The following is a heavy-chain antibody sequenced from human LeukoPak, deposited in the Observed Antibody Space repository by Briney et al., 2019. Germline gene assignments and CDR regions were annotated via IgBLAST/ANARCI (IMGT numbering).Heavy chain of an antibody. Sequence: PSETLSLTCAIYGGSFSHYYWSWIRQPPGKGLEWVGEIHPSGSTSFNPSLESRVSISKDTSKNQFSLKLTSVTAADTAVYYCARDLTIFPYNWFDPWGQGTLVTVSS. CDR3: ARDLTIFPYNWFDP. CDR2: IHPSGST. CDR1: GGSFSHYY. D-gene: IGHD3-3*01. V-gene: IGHV4-34*01. J-gene: IGHJ5*02.